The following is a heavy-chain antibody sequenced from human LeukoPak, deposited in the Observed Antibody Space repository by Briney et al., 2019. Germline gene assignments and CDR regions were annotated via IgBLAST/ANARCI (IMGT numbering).Heavy chain of an antibody. D-gene: IGHD3-3*01. CDR1: GGSISSYY. V-gene: IGHV4-59*08. Sequence: SETLSLTCTVSGGSISSYYWSWIRKPPGKGLEWIGYIYYSGSTNYNPSLKSRVTISVDTSKNQFSLKLSSVTAADTAVYYCARLITIFGVVLDYFDYWGQGTLVTVSS. CDR2: IYYSGST. J-gene: IGHJ4*02. CDR3: ARLITIFGVVLDYFDY.